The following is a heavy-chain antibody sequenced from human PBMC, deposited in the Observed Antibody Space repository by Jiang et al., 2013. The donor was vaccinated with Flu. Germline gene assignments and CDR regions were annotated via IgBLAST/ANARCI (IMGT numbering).Heavy chain of an antibody. J-gene: IGHJ4*02. Sequence: SGAEVKKPGSSVKVSCKASGGTFSSYTISWVRQAPGQGLEWMGRIIPILGIANYAQKFQGRVTITADKSTSTAYMELSSLRSEDTAVYYCARGSGILEPFDYWGQGTLVTVSS. CDR3: ARGSGILEPFDY. D-gene: IGHD3-10*01. CDR1: GGTFSSYT. V-gene: IGHV1-69*04. CDR2: IIPILGIA.